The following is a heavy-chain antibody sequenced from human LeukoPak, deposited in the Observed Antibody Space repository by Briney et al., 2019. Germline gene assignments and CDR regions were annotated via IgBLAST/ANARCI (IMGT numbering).Heavy chain of an antibody. J-gene: IGHJ4*02. V-gene: IGHV3-64*01. CDR3: ARGPGDSSGYVDY. Sequence: GGSLRLSCAASGFTFSSYAMHWVRQAPGKGLEYVSAISSNGNSTYYANSVKGRFTISRDNSKNTLYLQMGSLRAEDMAVYYCARGPGDSSGYVDYWGQGTLVTVSS. D-gene: IGHD3-22*01. CDR1: GFTFSSYA. CDR2: ISSNGNST.